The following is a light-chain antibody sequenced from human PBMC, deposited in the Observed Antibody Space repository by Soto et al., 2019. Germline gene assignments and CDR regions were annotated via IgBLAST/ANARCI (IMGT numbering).Light chain of an antibody. CDR2: TAS. CDR1: HTINTH. J-gene: IGKJ1*01. V-gene: IGKV1-39*01. CDR3: QQSFSTPWT. Sequence: DIQMTQSPSSLSAFVGDRVTITCRASHTINTHLNWYQHKPGKAPKLLIYTASSLKSGVPPRFSGSGSGTDFTLTISSLQREDSATYYCQQSFSTPWTFGQGTKVEIK.